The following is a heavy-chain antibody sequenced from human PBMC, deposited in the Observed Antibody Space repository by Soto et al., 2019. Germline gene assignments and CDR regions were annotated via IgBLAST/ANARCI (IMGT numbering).Heavy chain of an antibody. V-gene: IGHV3-21*01. D-gene: IGHD6-13*01. CDR3: ARWDIAAAGTSWFDP. J-gene: IGHJ5*02. Sequence: GGSLKLSCAASGFTFSSYSMNWVRQAPGKGLEWVSSISSSSSYIYYADSVKGRFTISRDNAKNSLYLQMNSLRAEDTAVYYCARWDIAAAGTSWFDPWGQGTLVTVSS. CDR2: ISSSSSYI. CDR1: GFTFSSYS.